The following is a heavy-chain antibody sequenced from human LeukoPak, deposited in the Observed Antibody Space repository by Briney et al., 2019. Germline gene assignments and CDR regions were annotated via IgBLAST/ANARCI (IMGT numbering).Heavy chain of an antibody. Sequence: GGSLRLSCAASGFTFSSYSIHWVRQAPGKGLEWVSSISTGSSYIYYADSVKGRFTISRDNAKNSLHLQMNSLRVEDTAVYYCARDRYASIWGQGTMVTVSS. J-gene: IGHJ3*02. CDR2: ISTGSSYI. V-gene: IGHV3-21*01. D-gene: IGHD2-2*01. CDR3: ARDRYASI. CDR1: GFTFSSYS.